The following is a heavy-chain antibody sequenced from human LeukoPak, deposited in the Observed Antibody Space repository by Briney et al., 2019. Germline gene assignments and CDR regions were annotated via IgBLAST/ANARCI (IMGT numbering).Heavy chain of an antibody. CDR1: GFTVSSNY. V-gene: IGHV3-74*01. CDR3: ARDYGA. CDR2: INSDGYST. J-gene: IGHJ5*02. Sequence: PGESLRLSCAASGFTVSSNYMSWVRQAPGKGLVWVSRINSDGYSTTYADSVKGRFTISRDNAKNTLYLQMNSLRADDTAVYYCARDYGAWGQGTLVTVSP. D-gene: IGHD4/OR15-4a*01.